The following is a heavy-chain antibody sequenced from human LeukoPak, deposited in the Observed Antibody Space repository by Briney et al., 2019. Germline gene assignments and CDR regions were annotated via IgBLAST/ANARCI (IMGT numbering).Heavy chain of an antibody. J-gene: IGHJ2*01. CDR2: IYYSGST. CDR1: GGSISSGGYY. CDR3: ARHYYDTSGYWTTSDWYFDL. D-gene: IGHD3-22*01. Sequence: SQTLSLTCTVSGGSISSGGYYWSWIRQHPGKGLEWIGYIYYSGSTYYNPSLKSRVTISVDTSKNQFSLKLSSVTAADTAVYYCARHYYDTSGYWTTSDWYFDLWGRGTLVTVSS. V-gene: IGHV4-31*03.